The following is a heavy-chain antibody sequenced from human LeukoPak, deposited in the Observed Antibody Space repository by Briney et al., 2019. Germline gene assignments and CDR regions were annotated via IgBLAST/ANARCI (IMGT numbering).Heavy chain of an antibody. CDR2: ISGSGDRT. J-gene: IGHJ5*01. D-gene: IGHD3-10*01. Sequence: PGGSLRLSCAASGFTFNSYGMSWVRRAPGRGLEWVSAISGSGDRTYYADSVKGRFTISRDDSKKMLYLQMNSLRPEDTAVYYCARGRRSGGITMIRGVKDRGWFDFWGQGTLVTVSS. CDR3: ARGRRSGGITMIRGVKDRGWFDF. V-gene: IGHV3-23*01. CDR1: GFTFNSYG.